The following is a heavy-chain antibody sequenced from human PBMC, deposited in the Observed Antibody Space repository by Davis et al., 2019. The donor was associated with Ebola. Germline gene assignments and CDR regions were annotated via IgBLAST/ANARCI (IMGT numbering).Heavy chain of an antibody. J-gene: IGHJ4*02. CDR3: ARDREMAVAGTGGD. V-gene: IGHV1-18*01. CDR1: GYTFTSYG. CDR2: ISAYNGNT. D-gene: IGHD6-19*01. Sequence: ASVKVSCKASGYTFTSYGISWVRQAPGQGLECMGWISAYNGNTNYAQKIQGRVTMTTDTSTSTAYMELRRLRSEDTAVYYCARDREMAVAGTGGDWCQGTLVTVSS.